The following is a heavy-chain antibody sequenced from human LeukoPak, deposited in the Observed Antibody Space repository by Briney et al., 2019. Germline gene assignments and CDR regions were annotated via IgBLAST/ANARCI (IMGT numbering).Heavy chain of an antibody. CDR2: ISSSSSYI. J-gene: IGHJ4*02. CDR1: GFTFSSYS. Sequence: GGSLRLSCAASGFTFSSYSMNWVRQAPGKGLEWVSSISSSSSYIHYAVSVKGRFTISRDNAKNSLYLQMNSLRAEDTAVYYCAKAGAVVVVAAKYFDYWGQGTLVTVSS. CDR3: AKAGAVVVVAAKYFDY. V-gene: IGHV3-21*04. D-gene: IGHD2-15*01.